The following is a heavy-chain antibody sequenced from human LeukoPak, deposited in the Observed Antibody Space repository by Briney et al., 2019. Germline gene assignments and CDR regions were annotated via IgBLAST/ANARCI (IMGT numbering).Heavy chain of an antibody. CDR1: GFTFTIYG. CDR3: ARGSGHYYYYMDV. CDR2: IWYDGSDK. J-gene: IGHJ6*03. V-gene: IGHV3-33*01. Sequence: GGSLRLSCAASGFTFTIYGMHWVRRAPGKGLEGVAVIWYDGSDKYYADSVKGRFTISRDNSKNTLYLQMNSLRAEDTAVYYCARGSGHYYYYMDVWGKGTTVTVSS.